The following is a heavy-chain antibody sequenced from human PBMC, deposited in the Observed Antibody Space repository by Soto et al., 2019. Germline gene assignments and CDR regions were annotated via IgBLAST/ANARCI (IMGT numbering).Heavy chain of an antibody. Sequence: QVQLVQSGAEVKKPGSSVKVSCKASGGTFSSYAISWVRQAPGQGLEWMGGIIPILVTANYAQKFQGRVTITADESTSTVYMELSSLRSENTAVYYCAGDHGFLETIDAFDIWGQGTMVTFSS. CDR1: GGTFSSYA. J-gene: IGHJ3*02. CDR3: AGDHGFLETIDAFDI. V-gene: IGHV1-69*01. CDR2: IIPILVTA. D-gene: IGHD3-3*01.